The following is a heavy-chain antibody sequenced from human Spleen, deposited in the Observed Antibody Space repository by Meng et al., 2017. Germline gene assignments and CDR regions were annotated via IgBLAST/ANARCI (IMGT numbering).Heavy chain of an antibody. CDR1: GGSFSGYD. CDR3: ARGVNY. J-gene: IGHJ4*02. Sequence: SQTLSLTCAVYGGSFSGYDWSWIRQPPGKGLEWIGEINHSGSTNYNPSLKSRVTISLDASKKQFSLKLSSVTAADTAVYYCARGVNYWGQGTLVTISS. CDR2: INHSGST. V-gene: IGHV4-34*01. D-gene: IGHD2-21*01.